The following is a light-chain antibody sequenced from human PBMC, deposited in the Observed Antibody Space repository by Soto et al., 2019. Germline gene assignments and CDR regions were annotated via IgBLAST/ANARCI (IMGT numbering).Light chain of an antibody. CDR1: QSVLYSSNNKNY. V-gene: IGKV4-1*01. J-gene: IGKJ1*01. Sequence: DIVMTQSPDSLAVSLGERATINGKSSQSVLYSSNNKNYLAWYQQKPGQHPKLLIYWESTRESGVPDRFSGSGSGTDFTLTISSLQAEDVAVYYCQQYYNLPWTFGQGTKVEIK. CDR2: WES. CDR3: QQYYNLPWT.